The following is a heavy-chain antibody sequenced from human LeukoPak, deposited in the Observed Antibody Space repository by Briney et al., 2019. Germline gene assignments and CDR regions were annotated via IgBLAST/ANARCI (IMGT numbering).Heavy chain of an antibody. CDR3: AKGPIWFGVAMGPWFDP. CDR1: GFSVSSNY. Sequence: GGSLRLSCEASGFSVSSNYMSWVRQAPGKGLEWVSVFYAGGSTYYTDSVKGRFTISRDNSKNTLYLQMNSLRAEDTAVYYCAKGPIWFGVAMGPWFDPWGQGTLVTVSS. D-gene: IGHD3-3*01. V-gene: IGHV3-66*01. J-gene: IGHJ5*02. CDR2: FYAGGST.